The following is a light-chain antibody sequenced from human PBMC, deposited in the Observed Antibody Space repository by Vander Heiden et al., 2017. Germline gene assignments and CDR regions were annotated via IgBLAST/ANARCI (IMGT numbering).Light chain of an antibody. J-gene: IGKJ4*01. Sequence: DIQFTQSPSYLSASVGDRVTITCRASQGISGYLAWYQQKPGKAPKLLIYAASTLQSGVPSRFSGSGSGTEFTLTTSSLQPEDFATYYCQQLNSYPLTFGGGTKLEIK. CDR1: QGISGY. CDR3: QQLNSYPLT. CDR2: AAS. V-gene: IGKV1-9*01.